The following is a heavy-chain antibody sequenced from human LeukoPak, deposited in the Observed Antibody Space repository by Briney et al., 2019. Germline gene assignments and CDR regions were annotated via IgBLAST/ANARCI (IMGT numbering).Heavy chain of an antibody. CDR3: ARGKLAAPGRTGYNWFDP. V-gene: IGHV1-2*02. Sequence: VASVKVSCKASGYTFTGYYIHWVRQAPGQGLEWMGWINPNSGGTNYAQKFQGRVIMPRDTSITTAYMELSGLRSDDTAIYYCARGKLAAPGRTGYNWFDPWGQGTLVTVSS. CDR2: INPNSGGT. CDR1: GYTFTGYY. J-gene: IGHJ5*02. D-gene: IGHD6-13*01.